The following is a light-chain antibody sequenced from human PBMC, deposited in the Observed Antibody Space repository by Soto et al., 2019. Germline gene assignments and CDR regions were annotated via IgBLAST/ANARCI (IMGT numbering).Light chain of an antibody. CDR3: QQDKSHT. J-gene: IGKJ4*01. V-gene: IGKV3-20*01. Sequence: VVLTQSPAILALSPGDRANLSCRAIHSVSSSYLAWYQHKPGPAPRLLIHGASSRVTGIPDRFRGSGSGTVFPLTITTLEPEGFTVYYCQQDKSHTFGGRAKVDIK. CDR1: HSVSSSY. CDR2: GAS.